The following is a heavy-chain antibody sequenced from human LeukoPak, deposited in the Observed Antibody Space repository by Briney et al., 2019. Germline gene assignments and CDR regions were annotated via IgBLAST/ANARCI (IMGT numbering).Heavy chain of an antibody. CDR3: ARLPVEGSGFPPYYFDY. D-gene: IGHD6-19*01. Sequence: GESLKISCKGSGYSFTNYWIGWVRQMPGKGLEWMGIIYPGDSDTRYSPSFQGQVTISVDKSISTAYLQWSSLKASDTAMYYCARLPVEGSGFPPYYFDYWGQGTLVTVSS. V-gene: IGHV5-51*01. CDR2: IYPGDSDT. CDR1: GYSFTNYW. J-gene: IGHJ4*02.